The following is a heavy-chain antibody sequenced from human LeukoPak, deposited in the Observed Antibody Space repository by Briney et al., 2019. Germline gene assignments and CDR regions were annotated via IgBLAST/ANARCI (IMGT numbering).Heavy chain of an antibody. J-gene: IGHJ3*02. CDR3: GSCLAYCSFTSLGNDAFDI. V-gene: IGHV3-30-3*01. Sequence: GGSLRLSCAASGFTFTSYWMSWVRQAPGRGLEWVAVISYDGIEKYYADSVKGRFTISRDDSKNTLYLQMNSLRAEDTAVYYCGSCLAYCSFTSLGNDAFDIWGQGTKVTVSS. CDR1: GFTFTSYW. D-gene: IGHD2-2*01. CDR2: ISYDGIEK.